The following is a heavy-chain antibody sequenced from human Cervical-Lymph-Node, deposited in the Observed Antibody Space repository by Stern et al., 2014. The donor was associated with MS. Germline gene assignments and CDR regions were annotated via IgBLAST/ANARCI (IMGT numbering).Heavy chain of an antibody. CDR2: ISGSGDGT. V-gene: IGHV3-23*04. CDR3: AKEGILGASFDY. J-gene: IGHJ4*02. Sequence: EVQLVESGGGLVQPGGSLRLSCAASGFTFSSYAMSWVPQAPGKGLEWVSAISGSGDGTYYADSVKGRFTISSDNCMTPRYLRMNSLRADDTAVYYCAKEGILGASFDYWGQGTLVTVSS. D-gene: IGHD1-14*01. CDR1: GFTFSSYA.